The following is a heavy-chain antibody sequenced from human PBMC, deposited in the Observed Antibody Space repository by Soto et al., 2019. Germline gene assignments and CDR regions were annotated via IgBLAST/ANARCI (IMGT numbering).Heavy chain of an antibody. CDR2: IYYSGST. V-gene: IGHV4-61*01. D-gene: IGHD3-22*01. J-gene: IGHJ4*02. CDR1: GGSVSSGSYY. Sequence: SETLSLTCTVSGGSVSSGSYYWSWIRQPPGKGLEWIGYIYYSGSTNYNPSLKSRVTISVDTSKNQFSLKLSSVTAADTAVYYCARDSYDHFDYWGQGTLVTVSS. CDR3: ARDSYDHFDY.